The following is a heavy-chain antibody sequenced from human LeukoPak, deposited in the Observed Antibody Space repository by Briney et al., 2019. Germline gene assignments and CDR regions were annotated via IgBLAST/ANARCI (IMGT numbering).Heavy chain of an antibody. CDR2: IKQDGSEK. Sequence: GGSLRLSCAASGFTFSSYWMSWVRQAPGKGLEWVANIKQDGSEKYYVDSVKGRFTISRDNAKNSLYLQMNSLRAEDTAVYYCARDRRVPAAIRVFDYWGQGTLVTVSS. CDR1: GFTFSSYW. CDR3: ARDRRVPAAIRVFDY. J-gene: IGHJ4*02. D-gene: IGHD2-2*02. V-gene: IGHV3-7*01.